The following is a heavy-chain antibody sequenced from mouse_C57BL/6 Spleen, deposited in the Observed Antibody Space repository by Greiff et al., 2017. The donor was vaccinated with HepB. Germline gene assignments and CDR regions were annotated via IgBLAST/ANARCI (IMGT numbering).Heavy chain of an antibody. Sequence: VQLQQPGTELVKPGASVKLSCKASGYTFTSYWLHWVKQRPIQGLEWIGNIDPSDSETHYNQKFKDKATLTVDKSSSTAYMQLSSLTSEDSAVYYCARGGWDEEVRDGTYFDYWGQGTTLTVSS. CDR1: GYTFTSYW. D-gene: IGHD4-1*01. CDR3: ARGGWDEEVRDGTYFDY. CDR2: IDPSDSET. J-gene: IGHJ2*01. V-gene: IGHV1-52*01.